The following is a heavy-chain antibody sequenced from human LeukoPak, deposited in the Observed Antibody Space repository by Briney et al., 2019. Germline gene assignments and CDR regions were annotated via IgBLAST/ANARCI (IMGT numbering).Heavy chain of an antibody. V-gene: IGHV5-51*01. CDR3: ARLTLAAAGVDY. Sequence: GESLKISCKHSEYSFPNYCIGWVRQMPGKGLEWMGIIYPGDSDTRYSPSFQGQVTISADKSISTAYLQWSSLKASDTAMYYCARLTLAAAGVDYWGQGTLVTVSS. J-gene: IGHJ4*02. D-gene: IGHD6-13*01. CDR1: EYSFPNYC. CDR2: IYPGDSDT.